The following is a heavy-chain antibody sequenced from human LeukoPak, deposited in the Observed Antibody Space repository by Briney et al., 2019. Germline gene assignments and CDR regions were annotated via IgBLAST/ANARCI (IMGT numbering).Heavy chain of an antibody. CDR1: GGTFSSYA. Sequence: GASVKVSCKASGGTFSSYAISWVRQAPGQGLGWMGGIIPIFGTANYAQKFQGRVTITADESTSTAYMELSSLRSEDTAVYYCARGALRGYYWELRFDYWGQGTLVTVSS. D-gene: IGHD1-26*01. V-gene: IGHV1-69*13. CDR3: ARGALRGYYWELRFDY. CDR2: IIPIFGTA. J-gene: IGHJ4*02.